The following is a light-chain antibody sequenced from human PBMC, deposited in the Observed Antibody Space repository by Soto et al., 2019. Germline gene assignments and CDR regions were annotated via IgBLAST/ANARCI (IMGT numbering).Light chain of an antibody. J-gene: IGLJ3*02. CDR1: SIGSKG. CDR3: QVWDSSSDLGV. Sequence: SYELTQPPSVSVAPGQTARITCGGDSIGSKGVHWYQQKPGQAPVLVVYDDSARPSGIPERISGSNSGNTATLTISRVEAGDEADYYCQVWDSSSDLGVFGGGTKVTVL. CDR2: DDS. V-gene: IGLV3-21*02.